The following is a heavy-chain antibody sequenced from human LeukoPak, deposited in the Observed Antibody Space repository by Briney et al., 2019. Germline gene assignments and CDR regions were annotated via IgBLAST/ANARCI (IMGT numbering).Heavy chain of an antibody. CDR1: GYTFTGYY. CDR2: INPNSGGT. Sequence: ASVKVSCKASGYTFTGYYMHWVRQAPGQGLEWMGRINPNSGGTNYAQKFQVRVTMTRDTSISTAYMELSRLRSDDTAVYYCARGGLRSSYYYYYMGVWGKGTTVTVSS. D-gene: IGHD2/OR15-2a*01. J-gene: IGHJ6*03. CDR3: ARGGLRSSYYYYYMGV. V-gene: IGHV1-2*06.